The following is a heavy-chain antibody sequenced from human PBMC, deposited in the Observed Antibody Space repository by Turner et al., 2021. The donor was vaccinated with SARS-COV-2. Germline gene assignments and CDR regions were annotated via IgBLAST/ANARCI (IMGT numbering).Heavy chain of an antibody. CDR3: ARHKGDYDSSELLG. CDR1: GGSISSSSYY. D-gene: IGHD3-22*01. V-gene: IGHV4-39*01. Sequence: QLQLQESGPGLVKPSETLSLTCTVTGGSISSSSYYWGWIRQPPGKGLEWIGSIYYSGSTYYNPSLKSRGTISVDTSKNQFSLKLSSVTAADTAVYYCARHKGDYDSSELLGWGQGTLVTVSS. CDR2: IYYSGST. J-gene: IGHJ4*02.